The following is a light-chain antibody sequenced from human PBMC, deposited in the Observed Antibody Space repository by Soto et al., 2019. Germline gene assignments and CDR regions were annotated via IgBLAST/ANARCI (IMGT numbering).Light chain of an antibody. Sequence: ALTQPASVSGSPGQSITISCTGTSSDVGGYNYVSWYQQHPGKAPKLMIYDVSNRPSGVSNRFSGSKSGNTASLTISGLQAEDEADYYCSSYTSSSTLFGGGTKLTV. CDR3: SSYTSSSTL. J-gene: IGLJ2*01. CDR1: SSDVGGYNY. CDR2: DVS. V-gene: IGLV2-14*01.